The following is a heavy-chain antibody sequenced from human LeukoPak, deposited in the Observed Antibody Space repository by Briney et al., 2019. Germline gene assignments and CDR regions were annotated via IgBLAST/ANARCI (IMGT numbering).Heavy chain of an antibody. D-gene: IGHD2-15*01. J-gene: IGHJ4*02. CDR1: GFTFSDYY. V-gene: IGHV3-11*03. CDR3: ASKGGN. CDR2: ISSSGGST. Sequence: PGGSLRLSCAASGFTFSDYYMNWIRQAPGKGLEWISYISSSGGSTRYADSVKGRFTISRDNTRNSLYLQMTSLRADDTAVYYCASKGGNWGQGTLVTVSS.